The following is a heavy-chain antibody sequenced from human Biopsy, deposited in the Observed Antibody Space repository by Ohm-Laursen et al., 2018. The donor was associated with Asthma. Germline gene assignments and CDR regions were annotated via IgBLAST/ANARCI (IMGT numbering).Heavy chain of an antibody. J-gene: IGHJ3*02. V-gene: IGHV3-30*03. CDR2: VSPDGHNK. CDR3: ARQSGQDYGDSSGFDI. CDR1: GFVFSQCG. Sequence: SLRLSCAASGFVFSQCGMHWVRQGPGKGPEWVALVSPDGHNKYYEDSVKGRCTISRDNSRNRLYLQINRLTVEDSAVYFCARQSGQDYGDSSGFDIWGQGTKVAVSS. D-gene: IGHD3-22*01.